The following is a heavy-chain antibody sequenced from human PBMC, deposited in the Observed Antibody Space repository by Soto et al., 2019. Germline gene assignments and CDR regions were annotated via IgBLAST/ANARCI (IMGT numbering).Heavy chain of an antibody. CDR3: ARHEEAYCGGDCSPNSFDP. CDR1: GGSISSYY. CDR2: ICYSGST. Sequence: PSETLSLTCTVSGGSISSYYWSWIRQPPGKGLAWIGYICYSGSTNYNPSLKSPVTISVDTSKNQFSLKLSSVTAADTAVYYCARHEEAYCGGDCSPNSFDPWGQGTLVTVS. V-gene: IGHV4-59*08. D-gene: IGHD2-21*02. J-gene: IGHJ5*02.